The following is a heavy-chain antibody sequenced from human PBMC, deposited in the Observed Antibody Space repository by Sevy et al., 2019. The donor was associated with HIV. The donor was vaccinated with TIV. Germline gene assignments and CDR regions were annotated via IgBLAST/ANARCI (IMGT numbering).Heavy chain of an antibody. Sequence: GGSPRLSCAASGFTFSSYAMSWVRQAPGKGLEWVSAISGSGGSTYYADSVKGRFTISRDNSKNTLYLQMNSLRAEDTAVYYCAKVSYDSSGYYYPYFDYWGQGTLVTVSS. CDR2: ISGSGGST. J-gene: IGHJ4*02. CDR3: AKVSYDSSGYYYPYFDY. CDR1: GFTFSSYA. V-gene: IGHV3-23*01. D-gene: IGHD3-22*01.